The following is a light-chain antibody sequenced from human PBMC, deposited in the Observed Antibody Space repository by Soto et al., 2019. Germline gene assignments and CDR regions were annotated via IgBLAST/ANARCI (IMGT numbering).Light chain of an antibody. CDR1: QSISIY. CDR3: PKSYNIPRAK. J-gene: IGKJ1*01. CDR2: AAS. Sequence: EIQITQSKSSLSASVGDRVTITCRSSQSISIYLNWYQQKPGKAPKVLIYAASSLQSGVPPRFSGSGSGTDFTLNISSLQPEDFETYFCPKSYNIPRAKFGQGTKVEI. V-gene: IGKV1-39*01.